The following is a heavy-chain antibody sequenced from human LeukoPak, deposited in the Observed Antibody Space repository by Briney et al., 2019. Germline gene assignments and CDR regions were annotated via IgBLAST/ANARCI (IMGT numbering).Heavy chain of an antibody. CDR1: GFTFSSYW. V-gene: IGHV3-7*01. CDR2: IKQDGGEK. Sequence: GGSLRLSCAASGFTFSSYWMSWVRQPPGKGLEWGANIKQDGGEKYYVDSVKGRFTISRDNAKNSLYLQMNSLRAEDTAVYYCARAGGNYDFWSGFSRQPSGVFDYWGQGTLVTVSS. J-gene: IGHJ4*02. D-gene: IGHD3-3*01. CDR3: ARAGGNYDFWSGFSRQPSGVFDY.